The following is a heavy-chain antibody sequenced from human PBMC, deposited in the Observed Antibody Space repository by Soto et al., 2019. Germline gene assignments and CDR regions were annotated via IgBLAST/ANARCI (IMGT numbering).Heavy chain of an antibody. V-gene: IGHV4-39*01. CDR2: IYYSGGT. Sequence: SETLSLTCTVSGGSISSSSYYWGWIRQPPGKGLEWIGSIYYSGGTYYNPSLKSRVTISVDTSKNQFSLKLSSVTAADTAVYYCARLNVRGWYGRVFDYWGQGTLVTVSS. J-gene: IGHJ4*02. D-gene: IGHD6-19*01. CDR1: GGSISSSSYY. CDR3: ARLNVRGWYGRVFDY.